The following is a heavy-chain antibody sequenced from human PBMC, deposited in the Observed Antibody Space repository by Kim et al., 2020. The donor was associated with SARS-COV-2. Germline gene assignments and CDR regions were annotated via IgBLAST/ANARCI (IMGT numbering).Heavy chain of an antibody. CDR3: VRDFGSSTFDS. D-gene: IGHD6-13*01. V-gene: IGHV3-21*06. Sequence: ANSVKGRFAISRDNDKNSLYLQMNGLRAEDTAIYYCVRDFGSSTFDSWGQGTLVTVSS. J-gene: IGHJ4*02.